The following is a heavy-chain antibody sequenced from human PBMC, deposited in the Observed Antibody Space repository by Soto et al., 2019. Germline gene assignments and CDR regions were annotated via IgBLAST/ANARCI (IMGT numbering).Heavy chain of an antibody. V-gene: IGHV3-30-3*01. J-gene: IGHJ3*01. Sequence: LRLSCAASGFTFSTYALHWVRQAPGKGLEWVATVTSDGSNKYHADSVEGRFTISRDDSKNTLYLQLNSLRAEDTAVYYCGRITLKTSVDTFDFWGQGTMVTVSS. D-gene: IGHD3-22*01. CDR1: GFTFSTYA. CDR2: VTSDGSNK. CDR3: GRITLKTSVDTFDF.